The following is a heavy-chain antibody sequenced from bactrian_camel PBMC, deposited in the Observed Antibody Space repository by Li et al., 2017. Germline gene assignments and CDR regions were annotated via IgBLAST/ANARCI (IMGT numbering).Heavy chain of an antibody. D-gene: IGHD6*01. Sequence: VQLVESGGGSVQPGQSLRLTCTFSETRYCMGWFRQPPGKDREGVAVMDGLGRTKYADSVNGRFTISKGNRKTILYLEMHNLKPEDTAVYYCAGEQYGGCRASAAFGVWGQGTQVTVS. V-gene: IGHV3S53*01. CDR2: MDGLGRT. CDR3: AGEQYGGCRASAAFGV. CDR1: ETRYC. J-gene: IGHJ6*01.